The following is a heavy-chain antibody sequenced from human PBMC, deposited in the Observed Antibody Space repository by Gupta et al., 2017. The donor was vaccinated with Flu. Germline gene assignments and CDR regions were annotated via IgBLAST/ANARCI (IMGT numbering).Heavy chain of an antibody. J-gene: IGHJ4*02. V-gene: IGHV1-46*01. CDR3: ARGGAAAGRKIDY. D-gene: IGHD6-13*01. CDR2: VNPSGAST. CDR1: GYTFTSYY. Sequence: KASGYTFTSYYMQWVRQAPGQGLEWMGIVNPSGASTTYAQKFQGRVSMTRDTSTSTVYMELSSLRSEDTAVYFCARGGAAAGRKIDYWGQGTLVTVSS.